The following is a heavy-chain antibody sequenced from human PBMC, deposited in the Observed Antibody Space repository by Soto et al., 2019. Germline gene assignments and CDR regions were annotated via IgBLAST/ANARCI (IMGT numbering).Heavy chain of an antibody. CDR3: ARRESGIYYYYGMDV. Sequence: QVQLVQSGAEVKKPGASVKVSCKASGYTFTSYGISWVRQAPGQGLEWMGWISAYNGNTNYAQKLQGRVTMTTDTSMSTAYMELRSLRSDDTAVYYCARRESGIYYYYGMDVWGQGTTVTVSS. V-gene: IGHV1-18*01. J-gene: IGHJ6*02. CDR1: GYTFTSYG. CDR2: ISAYNGNT. D-gene: IGHD1-26*01.